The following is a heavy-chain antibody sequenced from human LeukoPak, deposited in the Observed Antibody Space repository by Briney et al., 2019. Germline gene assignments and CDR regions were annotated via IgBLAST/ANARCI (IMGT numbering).Heavy chain of an antibody. CDR1: GGSISSGGYY. Sequence: PSQTLSLTCTVSGGSISSGGYYWSWIRQPPGKGLEWIGYIYHSGSTYYNPSLKSRVTISVDRSKNQFSLKLSSVTAADTAVYYCARGWSNSTPGPSAAYWFDPWGQGTLVTVSS. CDR3: ARGWSNSTPGPSAAYWFDP. V-gene: IGHV4-30-2*01. D-gene: IGHD6-13*01. CDR2: IYHSGST. J-gene: IGHJ5*02.